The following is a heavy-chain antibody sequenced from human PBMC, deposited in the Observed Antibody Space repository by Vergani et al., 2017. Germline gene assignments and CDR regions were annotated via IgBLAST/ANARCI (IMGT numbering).Heavy chain of an antibody. D-gene: IGHD5-18*01. CDR1: GGTFSSYA. V-gene: IGHV1-69*01. J-gene: IGHJ2*01. Sequence: QVQLVQSGAEVKKPGSSVKVSCKASGGTFSSYAISWVRQAPGQGLEWMGGIIPIFGTANYAQKFQGRVTITADESTSTAYMELSSLRAEDTAVYYCGGGQRGYSYGINWYFDLWGRGTLVTVSS. CDR2: IIPIFGTA. CDR3: GGGQRGYSYGINWYFDL.